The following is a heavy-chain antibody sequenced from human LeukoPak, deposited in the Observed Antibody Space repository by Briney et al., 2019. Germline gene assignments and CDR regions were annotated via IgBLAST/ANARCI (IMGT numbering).Heavy chain of an antibody. Sequence: PGRSLRLSCAASGFTFSSYGMHWVRQAPGMGLEWVAVIWYDGSNKYYADSVKGRFTISRDNSKNTLYLQMNSLRAEDTAVYYCAKEERYYDFWSGYFASYYYYYMDVWGKGTTVTVSS. D-gene: IGHD3-3*01. CDR2: IWYDGSNK. CDR3: AKEERYYDFWSGYFASYYYYYMDV. V-gene: IGHV3-33*06. J-gene: IGHJ6*03. CDR1: GFTFSSYG.